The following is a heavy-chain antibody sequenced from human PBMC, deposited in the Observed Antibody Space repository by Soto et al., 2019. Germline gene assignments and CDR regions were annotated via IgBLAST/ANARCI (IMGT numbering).Heavy chain of an antibody. V-gene: IGHV3-21*01. J-gene: IGHJ6*03. CDR2: ISSSSSYI. D-gene: IGHD2-15*01. Sequence: EVQLVESGGGLVKPGGSLRLSCAASGFTFSSYSMNWVRQTPGKGLEWVSSISSSSSYIYYADSVKGRFTISRDNAKNALYLQMNSLRAEDTAVYYCARAQGVYCSGGSCYSPLKIGYYYYYMNVWGKGTTVTVSS. CDR1: GFTFSSYS. CDR3: ARAQGVYCSGGSCYSPLKIGYYYYYMNV.